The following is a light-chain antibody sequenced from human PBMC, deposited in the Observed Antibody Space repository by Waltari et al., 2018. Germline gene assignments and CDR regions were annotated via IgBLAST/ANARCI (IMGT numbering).Light chain of an antibody. V-gene: IGKV1-39*01. CDR2: GVS. J-gene: IGKJ4*01. CDR3: QQTYSTPAPT. CDR1: ENIYIY. Sequence: DIQMTQSPSSLPASVGDRVTITCRASENIYIYLNWYQQKPGKAPTLLVYGVSNFHSGVPSRFSASGSGTNFTLTVTDLQPEDFAIYYCQQTYSTPAPTFGGGTKVEI.